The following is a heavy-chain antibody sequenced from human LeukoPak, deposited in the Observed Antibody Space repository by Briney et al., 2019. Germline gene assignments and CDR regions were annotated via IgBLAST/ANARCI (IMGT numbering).Heavy chain of an antibody. CDR1: GGSISTSNYY. CDR3: ARERIAVAGTGGYFDY. Sequence: SETLSLTCTVSGGSISTSNYYWSWIRQPPGKGLEWIGEINHSGSTNYNPSLKSRVTISVDTSKNQFSLKLSSVTAADTAVYYCARERIAVAGTGGYFDYWGQGTLVTVSS. CDR2: INHSGST. V-gene: IGHV4-39*07. J-gene: IGHJ4*02. D-gene: IGHD6-19*01.